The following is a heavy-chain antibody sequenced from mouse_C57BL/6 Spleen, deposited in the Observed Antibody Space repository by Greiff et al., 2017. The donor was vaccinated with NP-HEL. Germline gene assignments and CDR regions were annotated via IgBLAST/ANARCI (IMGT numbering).Heavy chain of an antibody. CDR2: IDPETGGT. Sequence: QVQLQQSGAELVRPGASVTLSCKASGYTFTDYEMHWVKQTPVHGLEWIGAIDPETGGTAYNQKFKGKAILTADKSSSTAYMELRSLTSEDSAVYYCTRSSLDYGSSYGFAYWGQGTLVTVSA. V-gene: IGHV1-15*01. J-gene: IGHJ3*01. D-gene: IGHD1-1*01. CDR1: GYTFTDYE. CDR3: TRSSLDYGSSYGFAY.